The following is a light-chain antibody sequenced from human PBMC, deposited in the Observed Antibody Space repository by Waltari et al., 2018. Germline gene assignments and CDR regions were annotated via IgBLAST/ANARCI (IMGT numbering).Light chain of an antibody. Sequence: SCRASRSISRYVAWYQQKPGQAPRLLIYAASSRATGIPDRFSGRGSGTDFSLTISRLEPEDFAVYYCQNHERLPAMFGQGTKVEIK. V-gene: IGKV3-20*01. CDR1: RSISRY. CDR2: AAS. CDR3: QNHERLPAM. J-gene: IGKJ1*01.